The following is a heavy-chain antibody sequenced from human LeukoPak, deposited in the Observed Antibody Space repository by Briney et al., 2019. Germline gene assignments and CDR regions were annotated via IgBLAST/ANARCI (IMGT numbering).Heavy chain of an antibody. J-gene: IGHJ4*02. CDR2: IYYSGST. V-gene: IGHV4-59*01. Sequence: PSETLSLTCTVSGGSISSYYWSWIRQPPGKGLEWIGYIYYSGSTNYNPSLKSRVTISVETSKNQFSLKLSSVTAADTAVYYCASTVAGTFFDYWGQGTLVTVSS. CDR1: GGSISSYY. D-gene: IGHD6-19*01. CDR3: ASTVAGTFFDY.